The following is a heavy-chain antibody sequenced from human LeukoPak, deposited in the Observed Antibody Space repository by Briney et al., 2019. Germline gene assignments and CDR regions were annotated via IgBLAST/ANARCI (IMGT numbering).Heavy chain of an antibody. CDR3: AKLLGDVTTFDY. Sequence: PGESLRLSCAGSGFTFSRSWMTWVRQAPGKGLERVASINQDGSVKHYMDSVKGRFTISRDNAENSLHLQMHSLRAEDTAAYYCAKLLGDVTTFDYWGQGTLVTVSS. CDR1: GFTFSRSW. D-gene: IGHD3-16*01. CDR2: INQDGSVK. J-gene: IGHJ4*02. V-gene: IGHV3-7*01.